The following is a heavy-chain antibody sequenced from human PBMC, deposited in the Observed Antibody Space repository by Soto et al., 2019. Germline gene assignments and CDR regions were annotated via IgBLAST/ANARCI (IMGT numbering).Heavy chain of an antibody. CDR2: IYPGDSDT. J-gene: IGHJ6*02. Sequence: GESLKISCKASGYSFTSYWIGWVRQMPGKGLEWMGIIYPGDSDTRYSPSFEGQVTISASTSISTAYMELSRLRSDDTAVYYCARGESSSWAAGLYYYGMDVWGQGTTVTVSS. CDR1: GYSFTSYW. CDR3: ARGESSSWAAGLYYYGMDV. D-gene: IGHD6-13*01. V-gene: IGHV5-51*01.